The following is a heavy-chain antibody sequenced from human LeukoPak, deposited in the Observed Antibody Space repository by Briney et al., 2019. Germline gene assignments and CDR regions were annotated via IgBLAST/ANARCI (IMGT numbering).Heavy chain of an antibody. D-gene: IGHD5-18*01. CDR2: ISATGGST. CDR1: GFSFGSYA. CDR3: SCLGYSYGYDY. Sequence: GALRLSCAGSGFSFGSYAMHWVRRAPGKGLEWISAISATGGSTHYADSVKGRFTISRDNSKNTLYLQMNSLRAEDTAVYYCSCLGYSYGYDYWGQGTLVTVSS. V-gene: IGHV3-23*01. J-gene: IGHJ4*02.